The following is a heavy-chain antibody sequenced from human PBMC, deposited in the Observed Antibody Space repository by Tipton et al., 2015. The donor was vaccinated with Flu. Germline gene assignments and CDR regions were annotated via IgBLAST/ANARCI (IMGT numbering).Heavy chain of an antibody. CDR2: VARTGDT. V-gene: IGHV4-61*02. D-gene: IGHD2-2*01. J-gene: IGHJ4*02. CDR1: GGSISSVSHY. CDR3: SRDPSLGMPDSFDY. Sequence: TLSLTCTVSGGSISSVSHYWSWIRQPAGKALEWIGTVARTGDTIYNPSLKSRVTLSIDTSKNQFSLRLTSVTAADTSVYYCSRDPSLGMPDSFDYWGQGILVTASS.